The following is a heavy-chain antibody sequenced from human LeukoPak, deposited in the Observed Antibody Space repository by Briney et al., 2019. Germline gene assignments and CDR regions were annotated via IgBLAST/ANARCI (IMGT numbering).Heavy chain of an antibody. D-gene: IGHD5-12*01. CDR2: ISAYNGNT. CDR3: ARAEGYSGDGYYFDY. Sequence: ASVKVSCKASGYTFTSYGISWVRQAPGQGLEWMGWISAYNGNTNYAQKLQGRVTMTTDTSTSTAYMELRSLRSDDTAVYYCARAEGYSGDGYYFDYWGQGTLVTVSS. V-gene: IGHV1-18*01. CDR1: GYTFTSYG. J-gene: IGHJ4*02.